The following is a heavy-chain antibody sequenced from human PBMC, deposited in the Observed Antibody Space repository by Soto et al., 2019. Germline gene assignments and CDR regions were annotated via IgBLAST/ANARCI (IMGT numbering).Heavy chain of an antibody. Sequence: QVQLVESGGGVVQPGRSLRLSCAASGFTFSSYAMHWVRQAPGKGLEWVAVISYDGSNKYYADSVKGRFTISRDNSKNTLYLQMNSLRAEDTAVYYCARDLEYYDSSGYYKRYYYGMDVWGQGTTVTVSS. CDR3: ARDLEYYDSSGYYKRYYYGMDV. CDR1: GFTFSSYA. CDR2: ISYDGSNK. J-gene: IGHJ6*02. V-gene: IGHV3-30-3*01. D-gene: IGHD3-22*01.